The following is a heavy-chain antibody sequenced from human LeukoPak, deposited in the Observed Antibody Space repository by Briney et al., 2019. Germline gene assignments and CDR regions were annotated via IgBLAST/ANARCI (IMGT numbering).Heavy chain of an antibody. D-gene: IGHD1-26*01. J-gene: IGHJ4*02. CDR3: AREAYSGSYHFDY. Sequence: SETLSLTRTVSGGSISSGSYYCTWIRQPAGKGLEWIGRIYTSGITNYNPSLKSRVTISVDTSKNQFSLKLSSVTAADTAVYYCAREAYSGSYHFDYWGQGTLVTVSS. CDR2: IYTSGIT. CDR1: GGSISSGSYY. V-gene: IGHV4-61*02.